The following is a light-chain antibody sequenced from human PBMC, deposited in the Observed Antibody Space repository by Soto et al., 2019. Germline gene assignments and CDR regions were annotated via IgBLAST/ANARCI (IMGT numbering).Light chain of an antibody. Sequence: DVQMTQSPSSLSASVGDRITITCRASQGIRSALSWYQQKPGKAPERLISGASTLHRGVPSRFNGSGSGTEFTLTITSLQAEDFATYYCLQHDSYPRTFGGGTRVDI. V-gene: IGKV1-17*01. CDR2: GAS. J-gene: IGKJ4*01. CDR3: LQHDSYPRT. CDR1: QGIRSA.